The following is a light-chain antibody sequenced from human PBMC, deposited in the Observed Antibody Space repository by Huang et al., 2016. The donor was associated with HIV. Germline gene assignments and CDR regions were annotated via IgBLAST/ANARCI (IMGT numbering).Light chain of an antibody. V-gene: IGKV3-15*01. CDR1: HSVSSN. CDR2: GAA. CDR3: QQYDNWPLT. J-gene: IGKJ5*01. Sequence: ERVMTPSPATLAVAPGARVTLSCRASHSVSSNLAWSQQKPGQAPRLLIHGAATRDTGIPARFSGSGSGTEFTLNISSLQSEDSGVYFCQQYDNWPLTFGQGTRLEMK.